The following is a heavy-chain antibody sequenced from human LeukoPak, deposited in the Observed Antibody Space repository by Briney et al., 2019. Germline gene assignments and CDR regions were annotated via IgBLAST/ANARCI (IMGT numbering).Heavy chain of an antibody. CDR2: ISWNSGSI. Sequence: GGSLRLSCAASGFTFDDYAMHWVRQAPGKGLEWVSGISWNSGSIGYADSVKGRFTISRDNAKNSLYLQMNSLRAEDTALYYCAKEGAIAEFDYWGQGTLVTVSS. CDR1: GFTFDDYA. V-gene: IGHV3-9*01. D-gene: IGHD2-2*02. J-gene: IGHJ4*02. CDR3: AKEGAIAEFDY.